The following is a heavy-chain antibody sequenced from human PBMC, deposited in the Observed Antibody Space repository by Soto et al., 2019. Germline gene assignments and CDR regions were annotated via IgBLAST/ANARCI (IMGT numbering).Heavy chain of an antibody. V-gene: IGHV3-30-3*01. CDR1: GFTFSSYA. J-gene: IGHJ4*02. CDR2: ISYDGSNK. CDR3: AREWWELRVPFDY. D-gene: IGHD1-26*01. Sequence: GGSLRLSCAASGFTFSSYAMHWVRQAPGKGLEWVAVISYDGSNKYYADSVKGRFTISRDNSKNTLYLQMNSLRAEDTAVYYCAREWWELRVPFDYWGQGTLVTVSS.